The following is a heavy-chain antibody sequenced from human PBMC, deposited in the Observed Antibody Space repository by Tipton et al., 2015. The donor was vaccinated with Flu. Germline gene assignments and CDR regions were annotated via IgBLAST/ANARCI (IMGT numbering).Heavy chain of an antibody. CDR2: IYYSGST. D-gene: IGHD3-3*01. CDR1: GGSISSSSYY. V-gene: IGHV4-39*01. Sequence: TLSLTCTVSGGSISSSSYYWGWIRQPPGKGLEWIGSIYYSGSTYYNPSLKSRVTISVDTSKNQFSLKLSSVTAADTAVYYCARFSARFLEWLYAFDIWGQGTMVTVSS. CDR3: ARFSARFLEWLYAFDI. J-gene: IGHJ3*02.